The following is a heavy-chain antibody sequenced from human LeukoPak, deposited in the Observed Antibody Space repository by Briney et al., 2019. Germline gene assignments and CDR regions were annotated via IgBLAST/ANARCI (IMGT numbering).Heavy chain of an antibody. J-gene: IGHJ4*02. Sequence: GGSLRLSCAASGFTFSSYGMHWVRQAPGRGLEWVAFIRYDGSNKYYADSVKGRFTISRDNSKNTLYLQMNSLRAEDTAVYYCAKFEDDFWSGYSFDYWGQGTLVTVSS. V-gene: IGHV3-30*02. D-gene: IGHD3-3*01. CDR2: IRYDGSNK. CDR3: AKFEDDFWSGYSFDY. CDR1: GFTFSSYG.